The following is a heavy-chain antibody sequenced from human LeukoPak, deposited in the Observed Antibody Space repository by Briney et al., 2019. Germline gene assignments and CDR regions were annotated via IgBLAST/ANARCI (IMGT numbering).Heavy chain of an antibody. Sequence: SETLSLTCAVSGGSISSGGYSWSWIRQPPGQGLEWIGYIYHSGSTYYNPSLKSRATISVDRSKNQFSLKLSSVTAADTAVYYCARGPEAGTTYFDYWGQRTLVTVSS. D-gene: IGHD1-1*01. CDR3: ARGPEAGTTYFDY. J-gene: IGHJ4*02. CDR2: IYHSGST. V-gene: IGHV4-30-2*01. CDR1: GGSISSGGYS.